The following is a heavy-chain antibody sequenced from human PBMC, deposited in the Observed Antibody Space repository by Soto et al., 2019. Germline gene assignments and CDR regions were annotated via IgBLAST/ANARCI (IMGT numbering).Heavy chain of an antibody. CDR2: IDPSDSYT. V-gene: IGHV5-10-1*01. CDR1: GYSFTSYW. J-gene: IGHJ6*02. D-gene: IGHD5-12*01. CDR3: ARARGATAYYYYYGMDV. Sequence: GESLKISCKGSGYSFTSYWISWVRQMPGKGLEWMGRIDPSDSYTNYSPSFQGHVTISADKSISTAYLQWSSLKASDTAMYYCARARGATAYYYYYGMDVWGQVTTVTVSS.